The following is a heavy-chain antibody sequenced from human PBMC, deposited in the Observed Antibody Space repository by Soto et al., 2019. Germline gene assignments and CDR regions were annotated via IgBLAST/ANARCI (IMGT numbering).Heavy chain of an antibody. Sequence: GGSLRLSCAASGFTFSSHWMSWVRQAPGKGLEWVANINQDGSEKYYVDSVKGRFTISRDNAKNSLYLQLNSLRAEDTAVYYCARDHPTPGLYFDYWGQGNLVTVSS. CDR1: GFTFSSHW. CDR2: INQDGSEK. D-gene: IGHD2-8*02. V-gene: IGHV3-7*04. J-gene: IGHJ4*02. CDR3: ARDHPTPGLYFDY.